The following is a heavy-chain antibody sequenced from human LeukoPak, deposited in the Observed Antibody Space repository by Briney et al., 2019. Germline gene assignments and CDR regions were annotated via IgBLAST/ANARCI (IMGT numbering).Heavy chain of an antibody. CDR1: GYTFTSHD. J-gene: IGHJ4*02. CDR3: ARGTKISSSWLLGY. Sequence: ALVKVSCKASGYTFTSHDINWVRQATGQRLEWMGWRNPNSGNTGYAQKFQGRVIMTRNTSISTAYMELSSLRSEDTAVYYCARGTKISSSWLLGYWGQGTLVTVSS. D-gene: IGHD6-13*01. V-gene: IGHV1-8*01. CDR2: RNPNSGNT.